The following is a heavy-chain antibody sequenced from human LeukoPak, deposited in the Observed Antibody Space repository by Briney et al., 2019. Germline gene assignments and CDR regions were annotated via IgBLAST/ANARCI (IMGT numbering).Heavy chain of an antibody. CDR1: GGSISSSNW. CDR3: ARAYYGDYDAFGI. CDR2: IYHSGST. D-gene: IGHD4-17*01. V-gene: IGHV4-4*02. J-gene: IGHJ3*02. Sequence: SETLSLTCAVSGGSISSSNWWSWVRQPPGKGLEWIGEIYHSGSTNYNPSLKSRVTISVDKSKDQFSLKLSSVTAADTAVYYCARAYYGDYDAFGIWGQGTMVTVSS.